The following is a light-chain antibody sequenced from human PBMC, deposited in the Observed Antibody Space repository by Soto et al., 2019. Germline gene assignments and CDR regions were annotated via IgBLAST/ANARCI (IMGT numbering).Light chain of an antibody. J-gene: IGKJ5*01. CDR3: QQYNNWPPIT. CDR2: DSS. Sequence: EIVLTQSPDTLSLFPGERATLSCRASQNVGNYLAWYQEKPGQAPRLLISDSSNRATGIPARFSGSGSGTDFTLTISGLQSEDFAVYYCQQYNNWPPITFGQGTRLEI. V-gene: IGKV3-11*01. CDR1: QNVGNY.